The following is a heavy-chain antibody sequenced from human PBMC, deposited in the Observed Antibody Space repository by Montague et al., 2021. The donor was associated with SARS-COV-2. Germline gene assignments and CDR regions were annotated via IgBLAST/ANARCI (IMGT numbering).Heavy chain of an antibody. V-gene: IGHV4-59*01. D-gene: IGHD2-21*02. CDR3: ARQDAWANCGDDCYRGWFDA. CDR1: FGSISTYY. CDR2: IFYNGST. Sequence: SETLSLTCTVSFGSISTYYWSWIRQPPGKGLEWIGYIFYNGSTKYNPSLKRRVSISLDTSKNQFSLKLSSVTAADTAVYYCARQDAWANCGDDCYRGWFDAWGQGTLVTVPS. J-gene: IGHJ5*02.